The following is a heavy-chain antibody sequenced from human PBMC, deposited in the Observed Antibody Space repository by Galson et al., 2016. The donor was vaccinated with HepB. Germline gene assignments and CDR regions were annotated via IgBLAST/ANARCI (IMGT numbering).Heavy chain of an antibody. CDR3: VREGGYCYGDSCRYFDL. CDR1: GFTFSSDS. V-gene: IGHV3-21*01. Sequence: SLRLPCPDSGFTFSSDSMNWVRQAPGKGLEWISSISRSSSLIYYSDSLTGRTTISRDNAKRSLYLQMNSLRVEDTAVYYCVREGGYCYGDSCRYFDLWGRGTVVTVSS. CDR2: ISRSSSLI. J-gene: IGHJ2*01. D-gene: IGHD2-15*01.